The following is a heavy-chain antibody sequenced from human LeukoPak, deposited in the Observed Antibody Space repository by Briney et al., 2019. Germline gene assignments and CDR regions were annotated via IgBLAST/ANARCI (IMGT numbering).Heavy chain of an antibody. V-gene: IGHV3-23*01. CDR3: AKDGLGIWSRGYFDY. CDR1: GFTFSSYA. CDR2: ISGSGGST. Sequence: GGSLRLSCAASGFTFSSYAMSWVRQAPGKGLEWVSAISGSGGSTYYADSVEGRFTTSRDNSKNTLYLQMDSLRAEDTAVYYCAKDGLGIWSRGYFDYWGQGTLVTVSS. D-gene: IGHD7-27*01. J-gene: IGHJ4*02.